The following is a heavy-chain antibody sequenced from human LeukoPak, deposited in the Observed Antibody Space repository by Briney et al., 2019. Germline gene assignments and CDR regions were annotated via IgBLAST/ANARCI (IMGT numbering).Heavy chain of an antibody. CDR1: GYIFTNYA. D-gene: IGHD5-24*01. CDR2: INSNSGGG. Sequence: ASVKVSCKASGYIFTNYAMSWVRQAPGQGLEWMGWINSNSGGGHYAQNFQGRVTMTRDTSISTAYMELTRLRSDDTAVYYCAREVYRDDFHQKAYDYWGQGALVTVSS. J-gene: IGHJ4*02. V-gene: IGHV1-2*02. CDR3: AREVYRDDFHQKAYDY.